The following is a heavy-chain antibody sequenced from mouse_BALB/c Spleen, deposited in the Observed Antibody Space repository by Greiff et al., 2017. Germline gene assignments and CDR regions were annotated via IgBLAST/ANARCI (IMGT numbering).Heavy chain of an antibody. Sequence: EVMLVESGGGLVQPGGSRKLSCAASGFTFSSFGMHWVRQAPEKGLEWVAYISSGSSTIYYADTVKGRFTISRDNPKNTLFLQMTSLRSEDTAMYYCARGDYYGSSYRYFDYWGQGTTLTVSS. J-gene: IGHJ2*01. CDR1: GFTFSSFG. CDR3: ARGDYYGSSYRYFDY. V-gene: IGHV5-17*02. D-gene: IGHD1-1*01. CDR2: ISSGSSTI.